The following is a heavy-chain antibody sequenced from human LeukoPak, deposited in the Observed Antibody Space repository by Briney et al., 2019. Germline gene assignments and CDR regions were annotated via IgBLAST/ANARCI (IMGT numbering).Heavy chain of an antibody. V-gene: IGHV1-8*01. Sequence: ASVKVSCKASGYTFTSYDINWVRQATGQGLEWMGWMNPNSGNTGYAQKFQGRVTMTRNTSISTAYMELSSLRSEDTAVYYCARGQALKQQLGRYWFDPWGQGTLVIVSS. CDR2: MNPNSGNT. CDR1: GYTFTSYD. CDR3: ARGQALKQQLGRYWFDP. J-gene: IGHJ5*02. D-gene: IGHD6-13*01.